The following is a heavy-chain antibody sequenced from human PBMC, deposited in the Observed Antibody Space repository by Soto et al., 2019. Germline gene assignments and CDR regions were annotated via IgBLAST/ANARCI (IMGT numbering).Heavy chain of an antibody. CDR1: GGSISSGGYY. V-gene: IGHV4-31*03. CDR2: IYYSGST. J-gene: IGHJ5*02. Sequence: PSETLSLTCTVSGGSISSGGYYWSWIRRHPGKGLEWIGYIYYSGSTYYNPSLKSRVTIPVDTSKNQFSLKLSSVTAADTAVYYCARDPQGPSRSLFDPWGQGTLVTVSS. D-gene: IGHD3-16*02. CDR3: ARDPQGPSRSLFDP.